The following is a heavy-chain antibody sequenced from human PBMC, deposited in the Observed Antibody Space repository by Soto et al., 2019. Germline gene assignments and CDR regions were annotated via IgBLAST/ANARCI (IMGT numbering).Heavy chain of an antibody. J-gene: IGHJ4*02. CDR3: ARGGTVVPAATVFDY. CDR1: GGSISSGDYY. CDR2: IYYSGST. D-gene: IGHD2-2*01. V-gene: IGHV4-30-4*01. Sequence: SETLSLTCTVSGGSISSGDYYWSWIRQPPGKGLEWIGYIYYSGSTYYNPSLKSRVTISVDTSKNQFSLKLSSVTAADTAVYYCARGGTVVPAATVFDYWGQGTLVTVSS.